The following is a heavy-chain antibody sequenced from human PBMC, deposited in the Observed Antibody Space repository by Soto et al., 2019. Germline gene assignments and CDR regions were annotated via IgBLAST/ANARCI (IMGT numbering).Heavy chain of an antibody. J-gene: IGHJ3*02. CDR1: GYSFTSYW. V-gene: IGHV5-51*01. Sequence: GESLKISCKGSGYSFTSYWIGWVRQMPGKGLEWMGIIYPGDSDTRYSPSFQGQVTISADKSISTAYLQWSSLKASDTAMYYCARRSVWNDVLGDFDIWGQGTMVTVSS. CDR3: ARRSVWNDVLGDFDI. D-gene: IGHD1-1*01. CDR2: IYPGDSDT.